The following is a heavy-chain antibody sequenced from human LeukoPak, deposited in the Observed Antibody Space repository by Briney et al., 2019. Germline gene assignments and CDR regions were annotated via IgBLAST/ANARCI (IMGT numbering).Heavy chain of an antibody. V-gene: IGHV1-69*13. Sequence: SVKVSCKASGYTFTSYGISWVRQAPGQGLEWMGGIIPIFGTANYAQKFQGRVTITADESTSTAYMELSSLRSEDTAVYYCASPSYGDYYYFDYWGQGTLVTVSS. J-gene: IGHJ4*02. CDR2: IIPIFGTA. CDR3: ASPSYGDYYYFDY. D-gene: IGHD4-17*01. CDR1: GYTFTSYG.